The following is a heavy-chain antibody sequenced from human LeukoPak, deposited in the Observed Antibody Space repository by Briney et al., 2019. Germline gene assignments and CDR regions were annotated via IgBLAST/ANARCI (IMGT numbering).Heavy chain of an antibody. Sequence: QSGGSLRLSCAASGFSFSNYWMHWVRQAPGKGLVWVSRINSDGTNIRYADSVKGRFTISRDNAKNTLYLQMNSLRAEDTAVYYCARGPIPDYWGQGTLVTVSS. J-gene: IGHJ4*02. D-gene: IGHD2-2*02. CDR1: GFSFSNYW. CDR3: ARGPIPDY. CDR2: INSDGTNI. V-gene: IGHV3-74*01.